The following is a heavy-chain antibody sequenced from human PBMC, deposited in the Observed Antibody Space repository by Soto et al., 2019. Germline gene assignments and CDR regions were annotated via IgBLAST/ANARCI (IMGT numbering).Heavy chain of an antibody. V-gene: IGHV1-18*01. CDR1: GYTFTSYG. CDR2: ISAYNGNT. D-gene: IGHD5-12*01. Sequence: QVQLVQSGGELKKPGASVKLSCTASGYTFTSYGISWVRQAPGQGLEWMGWISAYNGNTNYAQNVQGRVTMTTDTTTRAAYMALRSLRSDDKAVYYCARGGDVNYYHGMDVWGQGTTVTVSS. CDR3: ARGGDVNYYHGMDV. J-gene: IGHJ6*02.